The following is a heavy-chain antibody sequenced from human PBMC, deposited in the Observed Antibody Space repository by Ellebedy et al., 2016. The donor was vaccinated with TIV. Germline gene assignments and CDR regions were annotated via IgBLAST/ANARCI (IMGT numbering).Heavy chain of an antibody. CDR3: ATSTRSSPFDY. J-gene: IGHJ4*02. D-gene: IGHD1-26*01. CDR1: GYSFTSYW. Sequence: GESLKISXKCSGYSFTSYWIGCVRQMPGKGLEWMGIIYPGDSDTRYSPSFQGQVTISADKSISTAYLQWSSLKASDTAMYYCATSTRSSPFDYWGQGTLVTVSS. CDR2: IYPGDSDT. V-gene: IGHV5-51*01.